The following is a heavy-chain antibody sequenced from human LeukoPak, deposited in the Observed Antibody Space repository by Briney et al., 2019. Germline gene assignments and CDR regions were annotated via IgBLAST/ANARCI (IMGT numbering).Heavy chain of an antibody. J-gene: IGHJ4*02. V-gene: IGHV1-46*01. CDR2: INPSGGST. CDR3: ASTYSGSYFDY. D-gene: IGHD1-26*01. CDR1: GYTFTSYY. Sequence: ASVKVSCKASGYTFTSYYMHWVRQAPGQGLEWMGIINPSGGSTSYAQKFQGRVTMTRDTSTSTVYVELSSLRSEDTAVYYCASTYSGSYFDYWGQGTLVTVSS.